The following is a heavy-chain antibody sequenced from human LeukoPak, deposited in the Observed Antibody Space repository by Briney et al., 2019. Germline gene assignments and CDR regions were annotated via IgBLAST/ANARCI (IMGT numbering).Heavy chain of an antibody. V-gene: IGHV3-30*18. CDR3: AKSGKRHSSSWYYFDS. D-gene: IGHD6-13*01. CDR2: MSYDGSNK. CDR1: GFTFSSYG. Sequence: PGGSLRLSCAASGFTFSSYGMHWVRQAPGKGLERVAVMSYDGSNKYYADSVRGRFTISRDNSKNTLYLQMNSLRGEDTAVYYCAKSGKRHSSSWYYFDSWGQGTLVTVSA. J-gene: IGHJ4*02.